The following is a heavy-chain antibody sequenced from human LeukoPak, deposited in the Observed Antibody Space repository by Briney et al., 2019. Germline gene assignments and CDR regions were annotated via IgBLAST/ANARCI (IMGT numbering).Heavy chain of an antibody. CDR1: GYTFTTYG. J-gene: IGHJ4*02. CDR2: ISTSNGNT. CDR3: ARGPVAVAGRAYEEPYYFDY. V-gene: IGHV1-18*01. Sequence: ASVKVSCKASGYTFTTYGITWVRQAPGQGLEWTGWISTSNGNTNYAPKLQGRVTLTTDTSTTTAYMELRSLRSDDTAVYYCARGPVAVAGRAYEEPYYFDYWGQGTLVTVSS. D-gene: IGHD6-19*01.